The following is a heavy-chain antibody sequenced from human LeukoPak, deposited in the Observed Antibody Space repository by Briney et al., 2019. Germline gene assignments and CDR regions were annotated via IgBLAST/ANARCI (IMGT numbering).Heavy chain of an antibody. Sequence: QTLSLTCAISGDSVSSYSAAWSWIRQSPSRGLEWLGRTYYRSKWYNDYAVSVKSRITINPDTSKNQLSLQLTSVTPEDTAVYYCARSGGHDAFDIWGQGTMVTVSS. V-gene: IGHV6-1*01. D-gene: IGHD4-23*01. J-gene: IGHJ3*02. CDR1: GDSVSSYSAA. CDR3: ARSGGHDAFDI. CDR2: TYYRSKWYN.